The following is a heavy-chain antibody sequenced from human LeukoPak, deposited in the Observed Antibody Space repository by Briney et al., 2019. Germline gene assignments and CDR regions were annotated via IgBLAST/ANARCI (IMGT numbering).Heavy chain of an antibody. J-gene: IGHJ4*02. CDR2: ITDAVGST. Sequence: GGSLRLSCAASGFTFSSSSISWVRQAPGKGLEWVSAITDAVGSTHYADSVKGRFTISSDNSKNTVYLQMSSLRPEDMAVYYCAKEIFSGLLYIDYWGQGTLVTVSS. CDR1: GFTFSSSS. V-gene: IGHV3-23*01. CDR3: AKEIFSGLLYIDY. D-gene: IGHD5-12*01.